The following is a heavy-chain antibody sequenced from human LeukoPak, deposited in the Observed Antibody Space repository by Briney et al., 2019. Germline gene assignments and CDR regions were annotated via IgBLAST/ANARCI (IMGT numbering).Heavy chain of an antibody. CDR2: IYYSGST. V-gene: IGHV4-59*01. D-gene: IGHD3-16*01. J-gene: IGHJ5*02. CDR1: GGSISSYY. CDR3: ARAPIPYDRSRTDYRFDP. Sequence: SETLSLTCSVSGGSISSYYWSWIRQPPGKGLEWIGYIYYSGSTDYNPSLKSRVTISLDTSKSQFSLKLTSVSAADTAVYYCARAPIPYDRSRTDYRFDPWGQGTLVTVAS.